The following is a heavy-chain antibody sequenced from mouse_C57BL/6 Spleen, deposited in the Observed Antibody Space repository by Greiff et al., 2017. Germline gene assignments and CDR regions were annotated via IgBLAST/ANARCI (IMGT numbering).Heavy chain of an antibody. CDR3: AREEKRFAY. CDR1: GYTFTSYW. Sequence: QVQLKQPGPELVKPGASVKLSCKASGYTFTSYWMQWVKQRPGQGLEWIGEIDPSDSYTNYNQKFKGKATLTVDTSSSTAYMQVSSLTSEDSAVYYCAREEKRFAYWGQGTLVTVSA. CDR2: IDPSDSYT. J-gene: IGHJ3*01. V-gene: IGHV1-50*01.